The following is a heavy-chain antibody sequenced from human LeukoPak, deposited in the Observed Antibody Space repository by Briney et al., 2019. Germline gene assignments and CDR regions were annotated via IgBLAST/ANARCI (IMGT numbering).Heavy chain of an antibody. CDR2: IYSGGST. CDR1: GGSISSYY. CDR3: ARENTRSYREFDY. Sequence: NASETLSLTCTVSGGSISSYYWSWIRQPAGKGLEWIGRIYSGGSTNYNPSLKSRVTMSVDSFNNQFSLKLSSVTAADTAVFYCARENTRSYREFDYWGQGTLVTVSS. D-gene: IGHD1-26*01. J-gene: IGHJ4*02. V-gene: IGHV4-4*07.